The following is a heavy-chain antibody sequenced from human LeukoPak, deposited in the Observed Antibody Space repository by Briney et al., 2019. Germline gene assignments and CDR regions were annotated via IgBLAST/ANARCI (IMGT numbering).Heavy chain of an antibody. CDR2: SSSSSSYI. V-gene: IGHV3-21*01. Sequence: GGSLRLSCAASGFTFSSYSMNWVRQAPGKGLEWVSYSSSSSSYIYYADSVKGRFTISRDNAKNSLYLQMNSLRAEDTAVYYCAREDDYGDRGDAFDIWGQGTMVTVSS. CDR3: AREDDYGDRGDAFDI. CDR1: GFTFSSYS. D-gene: IGHD4-17*01. J-gene: IGHJ3*02.